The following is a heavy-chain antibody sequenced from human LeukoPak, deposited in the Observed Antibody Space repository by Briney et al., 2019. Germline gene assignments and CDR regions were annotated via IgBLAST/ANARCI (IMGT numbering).Heavy chain of an antibody. J-gene: IGHJ4*02. CDR2: ISGTSGST. CDR1: GFTFSSYA. V-gene: IGHV3-23*01. D-gene: IGHD3-22*01. CDR3: TKVGDTMIVVATPFDY. Sequence: GGSLRLSCAASGFTFSSYAMSWVRQAPGKGLEWVSTISGTSGSTLYADSVKGRFTISRDNSKNTLYLQMNSLRPEDTAVYYCTKVGDTMIVVATPFDYWGQGTLVTVSS.